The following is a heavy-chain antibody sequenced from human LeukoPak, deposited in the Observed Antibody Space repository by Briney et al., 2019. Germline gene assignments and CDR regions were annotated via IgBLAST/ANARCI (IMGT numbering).Heavy chain of an antibody. Sequence: PSETLSLTCTVSGGSISSYYWSWIRQPPGKGLEWIGYIYYSGSTNYNPSLKSRVTISVDTSKNQFSLKLSSVTAADTAVYYCAIGYGDYGLGYWGQGTLVTVSS. J-gene: IGHJ4*02. CDR2: IYYSGST. D-gene: IGHD4-17*01. V-gene: IGHV4-59*08. CDR1: GGSISSYY. CDR3: AIGYGDYGLGY.